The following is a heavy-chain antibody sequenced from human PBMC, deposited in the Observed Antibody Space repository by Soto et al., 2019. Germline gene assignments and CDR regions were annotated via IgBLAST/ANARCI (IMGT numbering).Heavy chain of an antibody. Sequence: QVQLRESGPGLVKPSGTLFLTCAVSSGSVNSSNWWRWVRQPPGKGLEWIGEIYHGGSANYNPSLRSRVTMSVDKSKNQVFLQLSSVTAADTAVYYCARDPAAAGTFDYWGQGTLVTISS. CDR3: ARDPAAAGTFDY. D-gene: IGHD6-13*01. V-gene: IGHV4-4*02. CDR1: SGSVNSSNW. CDR2: IYHGGSA. J-gene: IGHJ4*02.